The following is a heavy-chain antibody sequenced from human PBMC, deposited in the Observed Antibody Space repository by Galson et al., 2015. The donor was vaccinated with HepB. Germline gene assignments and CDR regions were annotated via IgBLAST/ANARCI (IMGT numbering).Heavy chain of an antibody. CDR2: IIPILGIA. CDR3: ARDAPWAYSSGGTLWE. V-gene: IGHV1-69*04. J-gene: IGHJ3*01. Sequence: SVKVSCKASGGTFSSYTISWVRQAPGQGLEWMGRIIPILGIANYAQKFQGRVTITADKSTSTAYMELSSLRSEDTAVYYCARDAPWAYSSGGTLWEWGQGTMVTVSS. D-gene: IGHD6-19*01. CDR1: GGTFSSYT.